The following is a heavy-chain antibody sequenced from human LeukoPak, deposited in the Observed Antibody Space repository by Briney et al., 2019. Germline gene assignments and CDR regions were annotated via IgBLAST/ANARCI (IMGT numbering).Heavy chain of an antibody. D-gene: IGHD5-18*01. Sequence: PSETLSLTCTVSGGSISSYYWSWIRQPAGKGLEWLGRIYTSGSTNYNPSLKSRVTISVDTSKNQFSLKLSSVTAADTAVYYCARSLGAIYSYGPDRARYYFDYWGQGTLVTVSS. V-gene: IGHV4-4*07. CDR2: IYTSGST. CDR1: GGSISSYY. CDR3: ARSLGAIYSYGPDRARYYFDY. J-gene: IGHJ4*02.